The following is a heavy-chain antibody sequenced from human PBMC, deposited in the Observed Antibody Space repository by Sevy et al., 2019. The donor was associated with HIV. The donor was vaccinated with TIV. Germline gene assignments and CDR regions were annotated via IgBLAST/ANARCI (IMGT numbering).Heavy chain of an antibody. D-gene: IGHD1-1*01. CDR2: MNPDGSNT. CDR1: GFTFSGYW. CDR3: XXGXANLGTGAFDI. Sequence: GGSLRLSCAASGFTFSGYWMHWVRQVPGKGLVWVSRMNPDGSNTEYADSVKGRFTSSRDNAKNTLYLQMNSLGAEDTAVXXXXXGXANLGTGAFDIWGQGTMVTVSS. J-gene: IGHJ3*02. V-gene: IGHV3-74*03.